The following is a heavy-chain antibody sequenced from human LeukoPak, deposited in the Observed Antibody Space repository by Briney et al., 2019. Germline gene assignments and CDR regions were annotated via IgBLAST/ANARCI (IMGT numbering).Heavy chain of an antibody. J-gene: IGHJ4*02. D-gene: IGHD6-13*01. Sequence: GRSLRLSCVASGFTFSSYGMHWVRQAPGKGLEWVAVIWYDGSNKYYADSVKGRFTISRDNSKNTLYLQMNSLRVEGTAVYYWAREWGGGIAAAGTMIEGDYWGQGTLVTVSS. CDR3: AREWGGGIAAAGTMIEGDY. CDR1: GFTFSSYG. V-gene: IGHV3-33*01. CDR2: IWYDGSNK.